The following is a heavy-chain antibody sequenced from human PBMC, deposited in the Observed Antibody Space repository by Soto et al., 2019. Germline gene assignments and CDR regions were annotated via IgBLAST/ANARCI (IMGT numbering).Heavy chain of an antibody. J-gene: IGHJ6*02. CDR3: AYLPCSGGSCYWFSFSGMDV. CDR1: GFSLSTSGVG. Sequence: QITLKESGPTLVKPTQTLTLTCTFSGFSLSTSGVGVAWIRPPPGKALEWLALIYWADDKRYRPSLESRLTITQDTSKNQVVLTMTNMDSVDTATYYCAYLPCSGGSCYWFSFSGMDVWGQGTTVTVSS. D-gene: IGHD2-15*01. V-gene: IGHV2-5*02. CDR2: IYWADDK.